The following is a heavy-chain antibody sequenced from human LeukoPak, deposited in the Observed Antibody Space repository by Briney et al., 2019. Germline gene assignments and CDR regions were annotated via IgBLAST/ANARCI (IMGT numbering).Heavy chain of an antibody. CDR2: IYPGDSDT. D-gene: IGHD5-12*01. V-gene: IGHV5-51*01. CDR3: ARRLAYSGYDSYYFDY. J-gene: IGHJ4*02. CDR1: GYSFTSYW. Sequence: GESLKISCEGSGYSFTSYWIGWVRQMPGKGLEWMGIIYPGDSDTRYSPSFQGQVTISADKSISTAYLQWSSLKASDTAMYYCARRLAYSGYDSYYFDYWGQGTLVTVSS.